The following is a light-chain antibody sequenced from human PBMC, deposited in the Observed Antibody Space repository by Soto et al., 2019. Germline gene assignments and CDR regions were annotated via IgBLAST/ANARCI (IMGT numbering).Light chain of an antibody. Sequence: QSALTQPASVSGSPGQSITISCTGTRSDIGAYNFFSWYQQHPGKAPKLMIYDVSIRPSGVSHRFSGSKSGNTASLTISGLQAEDEADYYCSSYAGSSTLVVFGGGTKVTVL. CDR1: RSDIGAYNF. CDR2: DVS. J-gene: IGLJ2*01. CDR3: SSYAGSSTLVV. V-gene: IGLV2-14*01.